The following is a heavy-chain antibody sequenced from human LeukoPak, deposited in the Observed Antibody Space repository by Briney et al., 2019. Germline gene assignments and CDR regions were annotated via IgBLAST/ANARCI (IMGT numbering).Heavy chain of an antibody. V-gene: IGHV3-48*03. CDR2: ISSSGSTI. D-gene: IGHD2-2*01. CDR3: ARVRFVRLAVPVQPEDYYYYMDV. J-gene: IGHJ6*03. Sequence: GGSLRLSCAASGFTFSSYEMNWVRQAPGKGLEWVSYISSSGSTIYYADSVKGRFTISRDNAKNSLYLQMNSLRAEDTAVYYCARVRFVRLAVPVQPEDYYYYMDVWGKGTTVTVSS. CDR1: GFTFSSYE.